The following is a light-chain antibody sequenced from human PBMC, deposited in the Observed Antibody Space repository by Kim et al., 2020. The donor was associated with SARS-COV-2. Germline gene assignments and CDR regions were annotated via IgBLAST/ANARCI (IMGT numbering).Light chain of an antibody. Sequence: VAPGQTATLTCSGDRVGEKYACWYQQKPGQSPVLVIYRNTKRPSGIPERFSGSNSGNTATLTISGTQAMDEADYYCQAWDSSSGVVFGGGTQLTVL. J-gene: IGLJ2*01. V-gene: IGLV3-1*01. CDR1: RVGEKY. CDR3: QAWDSSSGVV. CDR2: RNT.